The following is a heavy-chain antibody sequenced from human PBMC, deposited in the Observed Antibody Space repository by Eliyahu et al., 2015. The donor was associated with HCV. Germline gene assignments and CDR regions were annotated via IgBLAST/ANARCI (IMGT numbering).Heavy chain of an antibody. J-gene: IGHJ4*02. D-gene: IGHD2-15*01. V-gene: IGHV3-66*01. CDR2: IYSGGST. CDR3: ARGIGCSGGSCYYDY. Sequence: EVQLVESGGGLVQPGXSLRLSXSASGFTXSSNYMSWVRQAPGKGLEWVSVIYSGGSTYYADSVKGRFTISRDNSKNTLYLQMNSLRAEDTAVYYCARGIGCSGGSCYYDYWGQGTLVTVSS. CDR1: GFTXSSNY.